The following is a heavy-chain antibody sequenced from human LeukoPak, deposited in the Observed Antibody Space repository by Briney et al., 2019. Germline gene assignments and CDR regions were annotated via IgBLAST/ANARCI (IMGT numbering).Heavy chain of an antibody. J-gene: IGHJ3*02. CDR3: ARDPGATEAFDI. CDR2: IYYSGST. CDR1: GGSISSGDYY. V-gene: IGHV4-30-4*08. D-gene: IGHD1-26*01. Sequence: PSQTLSLTCTVSGGSISSGDYYWSWIRQPPGKGLEWIGYIYYSGSTYYNPSLKSRVTISVDTSKNQFSLKLSSVTAADTAVYYCARDPGATEAFDIWGQGTMVTVSS.